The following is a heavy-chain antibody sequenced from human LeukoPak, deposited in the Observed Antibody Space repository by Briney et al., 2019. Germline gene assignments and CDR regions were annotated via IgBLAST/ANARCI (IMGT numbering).Heavy chain of an antibody. Sequence: GGSLRLSCAASGFTFNNYEMHWVRQAPGKGLEWVSYISSSGSDIYYADSVKGRFTISRDNAKNSLYLHMNSLRAEDTAVYYCARGHGVVAASDDAFDIWGQGTMVTVSS. CDR3: ARGHGVVAASDDAFDI. CDR1: GFTFNNYE. D-gene: IGHD2-2*01. V-gene: IGHV3-48*03. CDR2: ISSSGSDI. J-gene: IGHJ3*02.